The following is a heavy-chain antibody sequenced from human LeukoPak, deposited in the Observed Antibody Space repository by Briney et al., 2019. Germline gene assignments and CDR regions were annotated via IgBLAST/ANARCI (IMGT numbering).Heavy chain of an antibody. J-gene: IGHJ5*02. Sequence: GGSLRLSCAASGFTFSSYGMHWVRQAPGKGLEWVAVISYDGSNKYYADSVKGRFTISRDNSKNTLYLQMNSLRAEDTAVYYCARDPGLLWFGDPGWFDPWGQGTLVTVSS. V-gene: IGHV3-30*03. CDR2: ISYDGSNK. CDR1: GFTFSSYG. D-gene: IGHD3-10*01. CDR3: ARDPGLLWFGDPGWFDP.